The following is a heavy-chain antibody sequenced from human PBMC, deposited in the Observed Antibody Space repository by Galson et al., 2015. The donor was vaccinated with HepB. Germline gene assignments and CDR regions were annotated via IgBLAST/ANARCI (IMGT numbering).Heavy chain of an antibody. CDR2: ISSGGTT. D-gene: IGHD2-15*01. J-gene: IGHJ4*02. CDR3: AKALGYCLGGGCH. V-gene: IGHV3-53*01. Sequence: SLRLSCAASGFTVSSTYMSWVRQAPGKGLEWVSVISSGGTTYYADSVKGRFTISRDNSKNTLYLQMSSLRAEDTAIYYCAKALGYCLGGGCHWGQGTLVTVSS. CDR1: GFTVSSTY.